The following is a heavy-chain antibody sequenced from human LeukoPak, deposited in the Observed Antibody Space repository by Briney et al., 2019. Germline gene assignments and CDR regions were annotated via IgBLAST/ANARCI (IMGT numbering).Heavy chain of an antibody. D-gene: IGHD6-19*01. CDR3: ARVPHIAVAGTGWFDP. CDR1: GYTFTSYG. Sequence: ASVTVSCKASGYTFTSYGISWVRQAPGQGLEWMGWISAYNGNTNYAQKLQGRVTMTTDTSTSTAYMELRSLRSDDTAVYYCARVPHIAVAGTGWFDPWGQGTLVTVSS. J-gene: IGHJ5*02. CDR2: ISAYNGNT. V-gene: IGHV1-18*01.